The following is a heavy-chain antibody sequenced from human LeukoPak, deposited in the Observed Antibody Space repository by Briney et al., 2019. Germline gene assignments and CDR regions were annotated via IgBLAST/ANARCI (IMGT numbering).Heavy chain of an antibody. J-gene: IGHJ3*02. CDR3: ARLYSSGWFEDGFDM. CDR2: IYYSGST. CDR1: GGSISSYY. Sequence: PSETLSLTCTVSGGSISSYYWSWIRQPPGKGLEWIGYIYYSGSTNYNPSLKSRVTISVDTSKNQFSLKLSSVTAADTAVYYCARLYSSGWFEDGFDMWGQGTMVTVSS. D-gene: IGHD6-19*01. V-gene: IGHV4-59*01.